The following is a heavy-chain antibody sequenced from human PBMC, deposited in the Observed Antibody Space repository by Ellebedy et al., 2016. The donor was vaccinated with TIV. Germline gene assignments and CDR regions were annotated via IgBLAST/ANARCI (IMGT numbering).Heavy chain of an antibody. V-gene: IGHV1-18*04. CDR2: ISGYNGNT. Sequence: ASVKVSCKASGYTFTSYYMHWVRQAPGQGLEWMGWISGYNGNTKYAQNLQGRVTMTTDTSTSTAYMELRSLRSDDTAVYYRARGYDILTGLFDCWGQGTLVTVSS. CDR3: ARGYDILTGLFDC. J-gene: IGHJ4*02. D-gene: IGHD3-9*01. CDR1: GYTFTSYY.